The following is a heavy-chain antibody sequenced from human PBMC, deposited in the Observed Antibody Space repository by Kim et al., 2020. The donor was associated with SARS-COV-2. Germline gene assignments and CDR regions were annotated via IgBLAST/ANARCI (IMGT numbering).Heavy chain of an antibody. CDR1: GYTFTSYY. D-gene: IGHD2-15*01. CDR3: AREAPPSEYCSGGSCYSEHTNFFDY. CDR2: INPSGGST. Sequence: ASVKVSCKASGYTFTSYYMHWVRQAPGQGLEWMGIINPSGGSTSYAQKFQGRVTMTRDTSTSTVYMELSSLRSEDTAVYYCAREAPPSEYCSGGSCYSEHTNFFDYWGQGTLVTVSS. V-gene: IGHV1-46*01. J-gene: IGHJ4*02.